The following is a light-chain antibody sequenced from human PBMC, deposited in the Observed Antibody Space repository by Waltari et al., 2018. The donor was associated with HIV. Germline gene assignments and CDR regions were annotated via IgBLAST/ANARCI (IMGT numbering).Light chain of an antibody. J-gene: IGLJ1*01. CDR1: SSNIATNY. CDR3: GTWDTSLSAWI. V-gene: IGLV1-51*01. Sequence: QSVLTQPPSVSATPGQKVTIYCSGSSSNIATNYVSRYQHFPGTVTKVLIYDNHKRSSGIPDRFAGSKSGTSATLDISGLQTGDEAHYYCGTWDTSLSAWIFGTGTKVTVL. CDR2: DNH.